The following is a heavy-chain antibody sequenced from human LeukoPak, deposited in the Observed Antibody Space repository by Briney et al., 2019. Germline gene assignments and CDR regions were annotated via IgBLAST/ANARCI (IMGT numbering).Heavy chain of an antibody. CDR2: ISPSGGST. V-gene: IGHV1-46*01. Sequence: ASVKVSCKAFGYTFTRYYMHWVRQAPGQGREWMGVISPSGGSTTYAQKFQGRVTLTRDMSTSTDYLELSSLRSEDTAVYYCAIASGSRGWYFDLWGRGTLVTVSS. J-gene: IGHJ2*01. CDR1: GYTFTRYY. D-gene: IGHD5-12*01. CDR3: AIASGSRGWYFDL.